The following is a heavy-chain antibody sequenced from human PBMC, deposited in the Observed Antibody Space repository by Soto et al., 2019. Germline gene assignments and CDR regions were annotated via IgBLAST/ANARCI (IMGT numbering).Heavy chain of an antibody. Sequence: PSETLSLTCTVSGGSISSSSYYWGWIRQPPGKGLEWIGSIYYSGSTYYNPSLKSRVTISVDTSKNQLSLKLSSVTAADTAVYYCANGGGGPGGFDYWGQGTLVTVSS. CDR3: ANGGGGPGGFDY. J-gene: IGHJ4*02. V-gene: IGHV4-39*01. D-gene: IGHD2-8*02. CDR2: IYYSGST. CDR1: GGSISSSSYY.